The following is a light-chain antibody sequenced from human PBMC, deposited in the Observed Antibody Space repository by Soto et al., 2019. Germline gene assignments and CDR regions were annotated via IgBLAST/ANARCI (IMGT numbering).Light chain of an antibody. J-gene: IGLJ2*01. Sequence: QSALTQPASVSGSPGQSITTSCTGTSSDVGGYNYVSWYQQHPGKAPKLMIYEVSNRPSGVSNRFSGSKSGNTASLTISGLQAGDEADYYCSSYTSSSTVVFGGGTKLTVL. CDR1: SSDVGGYNY. CDR2: EVS. CDR3: SSYTSSSTVV. V-gene: IGLV2-14*01.